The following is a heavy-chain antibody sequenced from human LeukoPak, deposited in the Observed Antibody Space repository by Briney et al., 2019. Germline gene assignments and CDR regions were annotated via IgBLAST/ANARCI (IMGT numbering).Heavy chain of an antibody. Sequence: GASVKVSCKASGYTFTGYYMHWVRQAPGQGLEWMGWINPNSGGTKYAQKFQGRVNMTRETYISTAYIELSRLRSDDTAVYYCARGLGANGYSGYGYWGQGTLVTVSS. CDR2: INPNSGGT. CDR3: ARGLGANGYSGYGY. CDR1: GYTFTGYY. J-gene: IGHJ4*02. V-gene: IGHV1-2*02. D-gene: IGHD5-12*01.